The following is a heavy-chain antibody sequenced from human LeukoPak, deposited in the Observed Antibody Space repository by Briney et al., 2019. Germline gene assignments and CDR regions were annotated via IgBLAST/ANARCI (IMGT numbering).Heavy chain of an antibody. CDR2: IIPILGIA. CDR3: ATQQGVVRGVIIG. J-gene: IGHJ4*02. Sequence: SVKVSCKASGGTFSSYAISWVRQAPGQGLEWMGRIIPILGIANYAQKFQGRVTITADKSTSTAYMELSSLRSEDTAVYYWATQQGVVRGVIIGWGQGTLVTVSS. CDR1: GGTFSSYA. D-gene: IGHD3-10*01. V-gene: IGHV1-69*04.